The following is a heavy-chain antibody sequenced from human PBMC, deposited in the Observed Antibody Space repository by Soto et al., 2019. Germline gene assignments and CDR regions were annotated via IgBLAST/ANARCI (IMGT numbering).Heavy chain of an antibody. CDR3: ARDPLFEARPMYNWFDP. D-gene: IGHD6-6*01. CDR1: GGTFSSYA. J-gene: IGHJ5*02. Sequence: ASVKVSCKASGGTFSSYAISWVRQAPGQGLEWMGGIIPIFGTANYAQKFQGRVTITADESTSTAYMELSSLRSEDTAVYYCARDPLFEARPMYNWFDPWGQGTLVTVSS. CDR2: IIPIFGTA. V-gene: IGHV1-69*13.